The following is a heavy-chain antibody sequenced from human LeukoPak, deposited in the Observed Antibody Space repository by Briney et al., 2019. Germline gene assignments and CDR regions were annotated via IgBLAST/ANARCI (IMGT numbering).Heavy chain of an antibody. V-gene: IGHV4-34*01. CDR3: ARGPTYSGSLDY. Sequence: SETPSLTCAVYGGSFSGYYWSWIRQPPGKGLEWIGEINHSGSTNYNPSLKSRVTISVDTSKNQFSLKLSSVTAADTAVYYCARGPTYSGSLDYWGQGTLVTVSS. J-gene: IGHJ4*02. CDR1: GGSFSGYY. CDR2: INHSGST. D-gene: IGHD1-26*01.